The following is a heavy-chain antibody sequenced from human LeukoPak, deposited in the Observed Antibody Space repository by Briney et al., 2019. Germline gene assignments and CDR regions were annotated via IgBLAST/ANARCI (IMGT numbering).Heavy chain of an antibody. CDR3: ARQHSSGLDY. CDR1: GGSISSTTYH. CDR2: IYYTGGT. V-gene: IGHV4-39*01. D-gene: IGHD6-19*01. J-gene: IGHJ4*02. Sequence: SETLSLTCTVSGGSISSTTYHWGWIRPPPGEGLEWIGNIYYTGGTYYKPSLKSRVIISLDTSKNQFSLKLNSVTAADTAMYYCARQHSSGLDYWGQGTLVTVSS.